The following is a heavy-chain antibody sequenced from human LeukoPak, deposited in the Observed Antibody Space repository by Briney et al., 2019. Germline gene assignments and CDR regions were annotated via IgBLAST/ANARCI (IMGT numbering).Heavy chain of an antibody. D-gene: IGHD3-10*02. J-gene: IGHJ5*02. CDR1: GFTFSDYY. Sequence: GGSLRLSCAASGFTFSDYYMSWIRQAPGKGLEWVSYISSSGSTIYYADSVKGRFSISRDNAKNSLYLQMTSLRVEDTAVYYCVREITMSGGFDPWGQGTLVTVSS. V-gene: IGHV3-11*04. CDR3: VREITMSGGFDP. CDR2: ISSSGSTI.